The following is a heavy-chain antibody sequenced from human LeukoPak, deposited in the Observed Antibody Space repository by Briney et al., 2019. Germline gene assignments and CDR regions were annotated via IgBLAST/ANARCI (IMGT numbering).Heavy chain of an antibody. CDR2: INHSGGT. CDR1: GGSFSGYY. V-gene: IGHV4-34*01. CDR3: ASRSGYSRAFDI. J-gene: IGHJ3*02. D-gene: IGHD3-3*01. Sequence: KPSETLSLTCAVYGGSFSGYYWSWIRQPPGKGLEWIGEINHSGGTNYNPSLKSRVTISVDTSKNQFSLKLSSVTAADTAVYYCASRSGYSRAFDIWGQGTMVTVSS.